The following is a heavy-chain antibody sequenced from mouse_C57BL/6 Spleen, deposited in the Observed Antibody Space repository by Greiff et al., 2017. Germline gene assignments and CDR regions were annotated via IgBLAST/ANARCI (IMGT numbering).Heavy chain of an antibody. V-gene: IGHV1-7*01. CDR1: GYTFTSYW. D-gene: IGHD1-1*01. Sequence: VKLQESGAELAKPGASVKLSCKASGYTFTSYWMHWVKQRPGQGLEWIGYINPSSGYTKYNQKFKDKATLTADKSSSTAYMQLSSLTYEDSAVYYCASTTVVSDWYGDVWGTGTTVTVSS. CDR2: INPSSGYT. CDR3: ASTTVVSDWYGDV. J-gene: IGHJ1*03.